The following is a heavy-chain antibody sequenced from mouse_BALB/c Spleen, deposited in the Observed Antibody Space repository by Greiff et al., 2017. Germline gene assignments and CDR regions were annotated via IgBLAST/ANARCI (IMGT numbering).Heavy chain of an antibody. J-gene: IGHJ4*01. CDR2: ILPGSGST. D-gene: IGHD2-4*01. V-gene: IGHV1-9*01. Sequence: VQLQQSGAELMKPGASVKISCKATGYTFSSYWIEWVKQRPGHGLEWIGEILPGSGSTNYNEKFKGKATFTADTSSNTAYMQLSSLTSEDSAVYYCARGSTMITTGYAMDYWGQGTSVTVSS. CDR3: ARGSTMITTGYAMDY. CDR1: GYTFSSYW.